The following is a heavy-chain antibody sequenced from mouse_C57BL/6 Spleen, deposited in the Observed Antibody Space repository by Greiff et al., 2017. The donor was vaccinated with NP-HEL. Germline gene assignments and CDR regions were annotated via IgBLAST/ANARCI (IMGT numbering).Heavy chain of an antibody. V-gene: IGHV10-1*01. Sequence: EADGGLVQPKGSLKLSCAASGFSFNTYAMNWVRQAPGKGLEWVARIRSKSNNYATYYADSVKDRFTISRDDSESMLYLQMNNLKTEDTAMYYCVRHVNYAMDYWGQGTSVTVSS. J-gene: IGHJ4*01. CDR2: IRSKSNNYAT. CDR1: GFSFNTYA. CDR3: VRHVNYAMDY.